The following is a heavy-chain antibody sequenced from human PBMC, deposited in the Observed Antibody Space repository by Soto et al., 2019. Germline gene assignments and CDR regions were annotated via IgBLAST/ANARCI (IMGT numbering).Heavy chain of an antibody. D-gene: IGHD5-12*01. CDR1: GGSVTSGSYY. Sequence: QVQLQESGPGLVKPSETLSLTCSVSGGSVTSGSYYWSWIRQPPGKGLEWIGYIYSSGGTSYNPSLKXRXTXPVDTSKNRFSLQLTSVTAADTAVYYCARDGDGYNNWGQGTLVTVSS. V-gene: IGHV4-61*01. CDR2: IYSSGGT. J-gene: IGHJ4*02. CDR3: ARDGDGYNN.